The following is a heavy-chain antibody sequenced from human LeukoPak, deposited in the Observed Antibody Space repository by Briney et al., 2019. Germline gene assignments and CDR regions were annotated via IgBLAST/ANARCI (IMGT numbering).Heavy chain of an antibody. CDR1: GLRFSDYE. J-gene: IGHJ4*02. Sequence: GGSLRLSCAASGLRFSDYEMNWVREAPGKGLEWVSYISSSGISIYYADSVKGRFTLARDDAKNSLYLQMNSLRAEDTAVYYCASRANPGYWGQGTLVTVSS. V-gene: IGHV3-48*03. CDR3: ASRANPGY. CDR2: ISSSGISI.